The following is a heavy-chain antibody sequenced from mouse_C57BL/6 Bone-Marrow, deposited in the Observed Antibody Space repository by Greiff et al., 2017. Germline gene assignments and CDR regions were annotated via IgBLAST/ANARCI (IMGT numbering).Heavy chain of an antibody. CDR1: GFSLTSYG. D-gene: IGHD2-4*01. V-gene: IGHV2-4*01. Sequence: QVQLKESGPGLVQPSQSLSITCTVSGFSLTSYGVHWVRQPPGKGLEWLGVIWSGGSTDYNAAFISRLSIRKDNSKTQVFFKRSRLQADDTALYYCAKNVLYDYGLPRGYFDVWGTGTTVTVSS. CDR3: AKNVLYDYGLPRGYFDV. J-gene: IGHJ1*03. CDR2: IWSGGST.